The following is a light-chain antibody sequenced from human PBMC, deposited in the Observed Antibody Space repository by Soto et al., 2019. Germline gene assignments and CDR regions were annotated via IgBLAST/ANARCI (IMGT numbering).Light chain of an antibody. Sequence: EMVITQSPSTLSVSQGETATLSCRARQILSSNVAWYQQRPRQAPRLLIYATSSRASDVPARFSGTGSGTEFTLTIASLQSEDFAIYYCQQYNHWPRMLSFGGGTKVDIK. CDR1: QILSSN. CDR2: ATS. CDR3: QQYNHWPRMLS. J-gene: IGKJ4*01. V-gene: IGKV3-15*01.